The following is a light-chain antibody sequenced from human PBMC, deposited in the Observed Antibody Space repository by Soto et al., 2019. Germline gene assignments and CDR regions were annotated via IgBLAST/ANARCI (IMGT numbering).Light chain of an antibody. CDR1: SSDVGGYNY. CDR2: DVS. V-gene: IGLV2-11*01. J-gene: IGLJ1*01. Sequence: QSALTQPRSVSGSPGQSVTISCTGTSSDVGGYNYVSWYQQHPGKAPKVMIYDVSKRPSGVPDRFSGSKSGNTASPTISGLQAEDEADYHCCSYAGSYTFYVFGTGTKLTVL. CDR3: CSYAGSYTFYV.